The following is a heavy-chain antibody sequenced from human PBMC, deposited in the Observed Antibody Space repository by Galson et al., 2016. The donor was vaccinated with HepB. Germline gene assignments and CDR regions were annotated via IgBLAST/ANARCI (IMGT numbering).Heavy chain of an antibody. CDR2: ISGDGTGT. Sequence: SLRLSCAASGFTFSIYAMSWVRQAPGKGLEWVSAISGDGTGTYYAGTVQGRFTSSRDRSKNTPYLQMNSLRADDTAVYYCARFTQQWLDRVYYFDYWGQGTLVTVSS. D-gene: IGHD6-19*01. V-gene: IGHV3-23*01. J-gene: IGHJ4*02. CDR3: ARFTQQWLDRVYYFDY. CDR1: GFTFSIYA.